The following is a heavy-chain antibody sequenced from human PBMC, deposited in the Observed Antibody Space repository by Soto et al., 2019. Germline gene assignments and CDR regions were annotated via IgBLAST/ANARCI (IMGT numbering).Heavy chain of an antibody. D-gene: IGHD3-22*01. J-gene: IGHJ6*02. V-gene: IGHV3-9*01. CDR3: AKDRDSSGYRSNGMDG. CDR2: IRWNSGSI. Sequence: EVQLVESGGGLVQPGRSLRLSCAASGFTFDDYAMHWVRQAPGKGLERVSGIRWNSGSIGYADSVKGRFTISRDNAKNSLYLQMNSLRVEDTALYYCAKDRDSSGYRSNGMDGWGHGTTVTVS. CDR1: GFTFDDYA.